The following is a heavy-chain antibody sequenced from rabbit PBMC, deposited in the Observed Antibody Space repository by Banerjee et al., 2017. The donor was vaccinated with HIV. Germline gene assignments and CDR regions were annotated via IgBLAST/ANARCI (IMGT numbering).Heavy chain of an antibody. V-gene: IGHV1S45*01. CDR2: IYAGTIDNT. CDR1: GFSFSSSYY. J-gene: IGHJ4*01. Sequence: QQQLEESGGDLVKPEGSLTLTCTASGFSFSSSYYMCWVRQAPGKGLEWIACIYAGTIDNTYYATWAKGRFTISKTSSTTVTLQLNSLTAADTATYFCARRYDGDAAVNYDRAFNLWGPGTLVTVS. D-gene: IGHD4-2*01. CDR3: ARRYDGDAAVNYDRAFNL.